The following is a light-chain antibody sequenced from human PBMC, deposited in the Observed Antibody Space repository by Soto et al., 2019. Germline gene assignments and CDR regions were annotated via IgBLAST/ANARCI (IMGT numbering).Light chain of an antibody. Sequence: EIVLTQSPATLSLSPGERATLSCRASQSVSKYLACYQQKPGQAPRLLIHDASNRATGIPARFSGSGSGTDFTLNISSLEPEDFGVYYCQQRSNWPQITFGGGTKVEIK. CDR1: QSVSKY. J-gene: IGKJ4*01. V-gene: IGKV3-11*01. CDR2: DAS. CDR3: QQRSNWPQIT.